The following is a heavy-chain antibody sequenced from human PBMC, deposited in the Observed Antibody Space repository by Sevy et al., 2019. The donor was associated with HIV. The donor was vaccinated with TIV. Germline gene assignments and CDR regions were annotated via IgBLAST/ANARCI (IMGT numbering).Heavy chain of an antibody. CDR1: GFTFSSYW. Sequence: GGSLRLSCAASGFTFSSYWMHWVRQAPGKGLVWVSRINSDGSSTSYADSVKGRFTISRDNAKNTLYLQMNSLRAEDTAEYYCAKERLDYDFWSGRGFDYWGQGTLVTVSS. CDR2: INSDGSST. J-gene: IGHJ4*02. CDR3: AKERLDYDFWSGRGFDY. V-gene: IGHV3-74*01. D-gene: IGHD3-3*01.